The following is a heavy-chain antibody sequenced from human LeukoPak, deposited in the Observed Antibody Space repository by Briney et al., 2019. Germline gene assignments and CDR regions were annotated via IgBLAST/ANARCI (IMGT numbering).Heavy chain of an antibody. Sequence: SETLSLTCTFSGGSIGSSSYYWGWIRQPPGKGLEWVGSTYYSGNTYYNPSLKSRVTISVDTSKNQFSLKLNSVTAADTAVYYCTRGCDISGHTFDYWGQGTLVTVSS. V-gene: IGHV4-39*01. CDR2: TYYSGNT. CDR1: GGSIGSSSYY. J-gene: IGHJ4*02. CDR3: TRGCDISGHTFDY. D-gene: IGHD2-15*01.